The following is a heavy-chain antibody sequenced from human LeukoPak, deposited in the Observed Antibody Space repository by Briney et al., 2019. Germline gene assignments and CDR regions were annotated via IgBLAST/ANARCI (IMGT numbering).Heavy chain of an antibody. CDR2: ISNSGSTI. J-gene: IGHJ4*02. Sequence: PGGSLRLSCAASGFTFSDYYMSWIRQAPGKGLEWVSYISNSGSTIYFADSVKGRFTISRDNAKNSLYLQMNSLRAEDTAVYYCARDRPSSLVRGDYWGQGTLVTVSS. CDR1: GFTFSDYY. V-gene: IGHV3-11*04. D-gene: IGHD6-13*01. CDR3: ARDRPSSLVRGDY.